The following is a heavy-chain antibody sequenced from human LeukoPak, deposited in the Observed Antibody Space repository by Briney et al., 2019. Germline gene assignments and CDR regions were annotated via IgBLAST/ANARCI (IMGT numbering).Heavy chain of an antibody. V-gene: IGHV3-48*04. CDR2: ISSSGSTI. J-gene: IGHJ3*02. D-gene: IGHD3-22*01. CDR3: ASAGPDYYDSSGYSTPDAFDI. Sequence: GGSLRLSCAASGFTFSSYSMNWVRQAPGKGLEWVSYISSSGSTIYYADSVKGRFTISRDNAKNSLYLQMNSLRAEDTAVYYCASAGPDYYDSSGYSTPDAFDIWGQGTMVTVSS. CDR1: GFTFSSYS.